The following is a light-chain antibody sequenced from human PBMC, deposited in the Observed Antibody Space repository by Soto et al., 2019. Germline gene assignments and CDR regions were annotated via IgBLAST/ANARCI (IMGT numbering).Light chain of an antibody. CDR2: GAS. CDR1: QSVSSD. Sequence: IVMTQSPATLSVSPGERATLSCRASQSVSSDLAWYQHKPGQAPSLLIYGASTRATGIPARFSGSGSGTEFTLPISSMQPDDFATYYCQQYETFSPWTFGQGTKVDIK. V-gene: IGKV3-15*01. CDR3: QQYETFSPWT. J-gene: IGKJ1*01.